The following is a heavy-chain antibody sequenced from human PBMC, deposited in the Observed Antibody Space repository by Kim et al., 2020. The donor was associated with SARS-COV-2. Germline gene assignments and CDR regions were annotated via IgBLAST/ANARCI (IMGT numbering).Heavy chain of an antibody. V-gene: IGHV3-53*01. Sequence: GGSLRLSCAASGFTVSSNYMSWVRQAPGKGLEWVSLIYSGGDTYYADSVKGRFTISRDNSKNTLYLQMNSLRAEDTAMFCCARVVVSYYYGMDVWGQGTTVTVSS. CDR1: GFTVSSNY. D-gene: IGHD2-15*01. J-gene: IGHJ6*02. CDR3: ARVVVSYYYGMDV. CDR2: IYSGGDT.